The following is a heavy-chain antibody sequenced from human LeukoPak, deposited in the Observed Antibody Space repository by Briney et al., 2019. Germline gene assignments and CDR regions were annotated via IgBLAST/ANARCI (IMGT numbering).Heavy chain of an antibody. CDR2: ISSSSGYI. J-gene: IGHJ4*02. CDR1: GFTFSSYE. D-gene: IGHD5-18*01. Sequence: GGSLRLSCAASGFTFSSYEMNWVRQAPGKGLEWVSSISSSSGYIYYADSVKGRFTISRDNAKNSLYLKMNSLRAEDTAVYYCAREGIQQSHPVDYWGQGTLVTVSS. CDR3: AREGIQQSHPVDY. V-gene: IGHV3-21*01.